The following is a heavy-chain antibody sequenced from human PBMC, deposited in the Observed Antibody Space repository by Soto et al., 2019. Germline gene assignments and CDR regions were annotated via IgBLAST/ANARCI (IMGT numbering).Heavy chain of an antibody. CDR1: GFTFSDYY. J-gene: IGHJ6*03. Sequence: GGSLRLSCAASGFTFSDYYMSWIRQAPGKGLEWVSYISSSGSTIYYADSVKGRFTISRDNAKNSLYLQMNSLRAEDTAVYYWARDHTSYNWNYGYYMDVWGKGTTVTVSS. D-gene: IGHD1-20*01. CDR2: ISSSGSTI. CDR3: ARDHTSYNWNYGYYMDV. V-gene: IGHV3-11*01.